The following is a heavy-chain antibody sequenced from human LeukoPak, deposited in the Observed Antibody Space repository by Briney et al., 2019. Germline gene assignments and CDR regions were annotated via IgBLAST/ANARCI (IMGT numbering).Heavy chain of an antibody. CDR1: GGTFSNYA. Sequence: ASVKVSCKASGGTFSNYAISWVRQAPGQGLEWMGGIIPIFGSANYAQKFQGRVTITADKSTNTAYMELSSLRSEDTAVYYCARGVKIAVAGIYYFDYWGQGTLVTVSS. CDR3: ARGVKIAVAGIYYFDY. D-gene: IGHD6-19*01. CDR2: IIPIFGSA. V-gene: IGHV1-69*06. J-gene: IGHJ4*02.